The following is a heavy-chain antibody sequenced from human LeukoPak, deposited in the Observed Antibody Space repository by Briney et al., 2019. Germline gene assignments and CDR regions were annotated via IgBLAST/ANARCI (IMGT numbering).Heavy chain of an antibody. D-gene: IGHD3-22*01. CDR1: GYSFTSYW. J-gene: IGHJ1*01. CDR2: IYPGDSDT. V-gene: IGHV5-51*01. CDR3: ARVDSSGYYYNAAVGYFQH. Sequence: GESLKISCKASGYSFTSYWIGWVRQMPGKGLEWMGIIYPGDSDTRYSPSFQGQVTISADKSISTAYLQWSSLKASDTAMYYCARVDSSGYYYNAAVGYFQHWGQGTLVTVSS.